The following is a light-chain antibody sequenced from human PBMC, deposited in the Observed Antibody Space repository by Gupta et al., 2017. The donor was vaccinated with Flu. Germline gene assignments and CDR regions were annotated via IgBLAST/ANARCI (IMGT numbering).Light chain of an antibody. J-gene: IGKJ1*01. CDR1: QSLQYSNGYKY. CDR3: RQPLNSPWT. V-gene: IGKV2-28*01. CDR2: VGS. Sequence: DIVMTQSPLSLAVTPGEPASISCRSSQSLQYSNGYKYVNWDLQKPGQSPQLLIQVGSKRACGVPDRFSGSGLGTDFTLKISRVEAEDVGVYYCRQPLNSPWTFGQGTKVEIK.